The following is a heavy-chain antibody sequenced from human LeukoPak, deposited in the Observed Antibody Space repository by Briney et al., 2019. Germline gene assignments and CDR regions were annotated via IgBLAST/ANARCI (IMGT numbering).Heavy chain of an antibody. CDR1: GFAFDDYA. CDR3: AKTVVVAATEDEYYFDY. CDR2: ISWNSGSI. V-gene: IGHV3-9*01. D-gene: IGHD2-15*01. Sequence: GGSLRLSCAASGFAFDDYAMHSVRQAPGKGLEWGSGISWNSGSIGYADSVKGRFTISRDNAKNSLYLQMNSLRAEDTALYYCAKTVVVAATEDEYYFDYWGQGTLVTVSS. J-gene: IGHJ4*02.